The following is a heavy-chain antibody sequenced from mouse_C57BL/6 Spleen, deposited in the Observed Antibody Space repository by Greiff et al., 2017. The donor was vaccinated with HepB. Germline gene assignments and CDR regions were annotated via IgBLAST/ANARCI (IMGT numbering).Heavy chain of an antibody. V-gene: IGHV5-17*01. D-gene: IGHD4-1*01. CDR2: ISSGSSTI. CDR1: GFTFSDYG. CDR3: ARDANWAFDY. J-gene: IGHJ2*01. Sequence: EVKLMESGGGLVKPGGSLKLSCAASGFTFSDYGMHWVRQAPEKGLEWVAYISSGSSTIYYADTVKGRFTISRDNAKNTLFLQMTSLRSEDTAMYYCARDANWAFDYWGQGTTLTVSS.